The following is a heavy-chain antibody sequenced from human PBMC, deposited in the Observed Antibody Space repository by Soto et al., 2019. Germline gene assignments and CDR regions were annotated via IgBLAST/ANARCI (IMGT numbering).Heavy chain of an antibody. CDR1: GYTFTGYY. Sequence: QVQLVQSGAEVKKPGASVKVSCKASGYTFTGYYIHWVRQAPGQGLEWMGWINPNCGGTNYAQKFHDWVTMTRDRSISTAYMELSRLKSGDTAVYYCARVEMMFVAVPDYWGPGTLVTGSS. CDR2: INPNCGGT. V-gene: IGHV1-2*04. D-gene: IGHD2-15*01. J-gene: IGHJ4*02. CDR3: ARVEMMFVAVPDY.